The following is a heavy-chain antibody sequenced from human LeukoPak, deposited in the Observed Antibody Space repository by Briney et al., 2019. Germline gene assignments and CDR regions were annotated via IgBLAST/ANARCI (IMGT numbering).Heavy chain of an antibody. J-gene: IGHJ4*02. CDR3: AKDRGGSYGGFDH. CDR2: ISGSGGST. D-gene: IGHD3-3*01. CDR1: GFTFSSYA. Sequence: GSLRLSCAASGFTFSSYAMSWVRQAPGKGLEWVSAISGSGGSTYYADSVKGRFTISRDISKNTLYLQMNSLRAEDTAVYYCAKDRGGSYGGFDHWGQGTLVTVSS. V-gene: IGHV3-23*01.